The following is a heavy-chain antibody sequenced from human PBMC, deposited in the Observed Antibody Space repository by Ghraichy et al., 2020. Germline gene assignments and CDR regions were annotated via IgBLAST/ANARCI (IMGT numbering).Heavy chain of an antibody. D-gene: IGHD1-7*01. J-gene: IGHJ6*02. CDR3: ARDVSGGNYHPQDV. Sequence: GGSLRLSCAASGFTFSSYSLNWVRQAPGKGLEWVSSLNSGNAYKYYADSVKGRFTISRDNAENSLYLQMNSLRAEDTAVYYCARDVSGGNYHPQDVWGQGTTVTVSS. CDR1: GFTFSSYS. CDR2: LNSGNAYK. V-gene: IGHV3-21*01.